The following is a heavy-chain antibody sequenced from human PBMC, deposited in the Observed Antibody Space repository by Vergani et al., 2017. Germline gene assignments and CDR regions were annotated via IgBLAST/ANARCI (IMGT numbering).Heavy chain of an antibody. CDR3: ARHFKRITMIVDDAFDI. CDR1: GYSFTSYW. V-gene: IGHV5-10-1*03. J-gene: IGHJ3*02. D-gene: IGHD3-22*01. Sequence: EVQLVQSGAEVKKPGESLRISCKGSGYSFTSYWISWVRQMPGKGLEWMGRIDPSDSYTNYSPSFQGHVTISADKSISTAYLQWSSLKASDTAMYYSARHFKRITMIVDDAFDIWGQGTMVTVSS. CDR2: IDPSDSYT.